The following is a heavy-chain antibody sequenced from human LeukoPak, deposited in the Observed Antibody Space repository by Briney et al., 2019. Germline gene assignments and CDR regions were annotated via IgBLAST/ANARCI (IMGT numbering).Heavy chain of an antibody. CDR1: GYTFTSNY. Sequence: ASVKVSCKAFGYTFTSNYMHWVRQAPGQGLEWMGIINPSGGSTSYAQKFQGRVTMTRDMSTSTVYMELSSLRSEDTAVYYCARFPIVVVTAIGYAFDIWGQGTMVTVSS. CDR3: ARFPIVVVTAIGYAFDI. V-gene: IGHV1-46*01. J-gene: IGHJ3*02. CDR2: INPSGGST. D-gene: IGHD2-21*02.